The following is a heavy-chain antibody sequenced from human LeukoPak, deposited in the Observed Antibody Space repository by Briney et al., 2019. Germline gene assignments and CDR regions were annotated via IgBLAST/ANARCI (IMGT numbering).Heavy chain of an antibody. V-gene: IGHV3-7*01. CDR1: GFSFTKYW. D-gene: IGHD5-12*01. CDR3: ARGGYSFDY. Sequence: GGSLRLSCVASGFSFTKYWMSWVRQAPGKGVEWVARLHPDGSERNYVGSVERRFTVFGDNAKSSLFLQMHSLRVEDTAVYYCARGGYSFDYLGQGTLVTVPS. J-gene: IGHJ4*02. CDR2: LHPDGSER.